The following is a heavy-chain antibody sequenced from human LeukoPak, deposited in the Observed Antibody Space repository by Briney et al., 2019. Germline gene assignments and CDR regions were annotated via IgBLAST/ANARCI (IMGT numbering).Heavy chain of an antibody. D-gene: IGHD6-6*01. V-gene: IGHV4-34*01. CDR1: GGSLSGYY. Sequence: PSETLSLTCAVYGGSLSGYYWSWIRQPPGKGLEWIGEINHSGSTNYNPSLKSRVTISVDRSKNQFSLKLSSVTAADTAVYYCAGNEYSSSSYWFDPWGQGTLVTVSS. CDR2: INHSGST. CDR3: AGNEYSSSSYWFDP. J-gene: IGHJ5*02.